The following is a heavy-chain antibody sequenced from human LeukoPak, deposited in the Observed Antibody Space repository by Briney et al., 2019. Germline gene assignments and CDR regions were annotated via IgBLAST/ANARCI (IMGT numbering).Heavy chain of an antibody. CDR2: ISGSGGGT. J-gene: IGHJ4*02. CDR1: GITLSNYG. V-gene: IGHV3-23*01. CDR3: AKRGVVIRVILVGFHKEAYYFDS. D-gene: IGHD3-22*01. Sequence: AGSLRLSYAVAGITLSNYGMSWVRQAPGKGLEWVAGISGSGGGTYYADSVKGRFTISRDNPKNTLYLQMNSLRAEDTAVYFCAKRGVVIRVILVGFHKEAYYFDSWGQGALVTVSS.